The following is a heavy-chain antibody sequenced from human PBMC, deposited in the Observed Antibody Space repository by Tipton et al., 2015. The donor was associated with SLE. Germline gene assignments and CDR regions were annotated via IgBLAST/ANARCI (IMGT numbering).Heavy chain of an antibody. V-gene: IGHV4-34*01. CDR1: GGSISSYY. CDR3: ASDHYDSSGYYSFFDY. J-gene: IGHJ4*02. D-gene: IGHD3-22*01. Sequence: TLSLTCTVSGGSISSYYWSWIRQPPGKGLEWIGEINHSGSTNYNPSLKSRVTISVDTSKNQFSLKLSSVTAADTAVYYCASDHYDSSGYYSFFDYWGQGTLVSVSS. CDR2: INHSGST.